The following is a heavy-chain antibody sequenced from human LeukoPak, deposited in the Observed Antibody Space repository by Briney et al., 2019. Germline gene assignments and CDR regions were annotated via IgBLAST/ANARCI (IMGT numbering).Heavy chain of an antibody. Sequence: GSLRLSCATSGFTFSDFWMHWVRQVPGKGLVWVSRINSDGISTSYADSVKGRFTISRDNAKNTLYLLMSSLRADDTAVYYCARDRTTLGYWGQGTLVTVSS. CDR3: ARDRTTLGY. V-gene: IGHV3-74*01. D-gene: IGHD1-7*01. CDR2: INSDGIST. J-gene: IGHJ4*02. CDR1: GFTFSDFW.